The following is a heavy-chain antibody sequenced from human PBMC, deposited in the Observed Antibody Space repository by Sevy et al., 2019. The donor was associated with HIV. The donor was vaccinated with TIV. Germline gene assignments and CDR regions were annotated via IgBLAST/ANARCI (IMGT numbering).Heavy chain of an antibody. V-gene: IGHV3-9*01. D-gene: IGHD6-19*01. J-gene: IGHJ4*02. CDR1: GFTFDDYA. Sequence: GGSLRLSCAASGFTFDDYAMHWVRQVAGKGLEWVSGINWNGGTIGYADSVKGRFTISRDNAKRFLYLEMNSLRIEDTAVYYWSKDKVGHSNGWTEPLDYWGQGIQVTVSS. CDR3: SKDKVGHSNGWTEPLDY. CDR2: INWNGGTI.